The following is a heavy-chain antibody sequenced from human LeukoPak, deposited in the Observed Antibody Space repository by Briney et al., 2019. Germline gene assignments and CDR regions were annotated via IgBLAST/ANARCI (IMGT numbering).Heavy chain of an antibody. V-gene: IGHV1-69*13. J-gene: IGHJ4*02. CDR2: IIPIFGTA. Sequence: ASVKVSCKASGGTFSSYAISWVRQAPGQGLEWMGGIIPIFGTASYAQKFQGRVTITADESTSTAYMELSSLRSEDTAVYYCARLTYDILTGPFDYWGQGTLVTVSS. CDR3: ARLTYDILTGPFDY. D-gene: IGHD3-9*01. CDR1: GGTFSSYA.